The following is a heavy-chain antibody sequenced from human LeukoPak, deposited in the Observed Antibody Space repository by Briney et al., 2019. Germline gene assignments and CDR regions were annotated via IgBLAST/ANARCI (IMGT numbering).Heavy chain of an antibody. V-gene: IGHV1-46*01. J-gene: IGHJ4*02. CDR2: INPSGGST. CDR1: GYTFTIYY. D-gene: IGHD3-22*01. CDR3: ARCYYDSSGYTLFDY. Sequence: GASVKVSCTASGYTFTIYYMHWVRQAPGQGLEWMGIINPSGGSTSYAQKFQGRVTMTRDTSTSTVYMELSSLRSEDTAVYYCARCYYDSSGYTLFDYWGQGTLVTVSS.